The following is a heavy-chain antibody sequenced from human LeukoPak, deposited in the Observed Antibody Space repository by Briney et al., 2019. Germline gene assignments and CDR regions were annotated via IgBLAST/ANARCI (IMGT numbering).Heavy chain of an antibody. D-gene: IGHD4-23*01. CDR2: ISAYNGNT. Sequence: ASVKVSCKASGYTFTSYGISWVRQAPGQGREWMGWISAYNGNTNYAQKLQGRVTMTTDTSTSKDYMELRSLRSDDTAVYYCARDRGARHAAYAYATPYWGQGTLVTVSS. V-gene: IGHV1-18*04. CDR3: ARDRGARHAAYAYATPY. J-gene: IGHJ4*02. CDR1: GYTFTSYG.